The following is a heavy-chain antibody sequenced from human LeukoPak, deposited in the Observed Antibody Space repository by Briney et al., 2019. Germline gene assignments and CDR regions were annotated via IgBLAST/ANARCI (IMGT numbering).Heavy chain of an antibody. J-gene: IGHJ6*02. V-gene: IGHV3-21*01. Sequence: GGSLRLSCAASGFTFSSYSMNWVRQAPGKGLEWVSSISSSSSYIYYADSVKGRFTISRDNAKNSLYLQMNSLRAEDTAVYYCARDGVVVVVAATPGYYYYYGMDVWGQGTTVTVSS. CDR1: GFTFSSYS. D-gene: IGHD2-15*01. CDR2: ISSSSSYI. CDR3: ARDGVVVVVAATPGYYYYYGMDV.